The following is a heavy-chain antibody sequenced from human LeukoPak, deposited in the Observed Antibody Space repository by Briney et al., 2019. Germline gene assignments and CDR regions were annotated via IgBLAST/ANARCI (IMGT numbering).Heavy chain of an antibody. D-gene: IGHD3-16*02. Sequence: GGSLRLSCAASGFTFTSHGMHWVRQAPGKGLKGVAVIWDDGSNKYYADSVKGRFTISRDNSKNTLYLQMNSLRAEDTAVYYCAREYRNVWGSYHKLDYWGQGTLVTVSS. CDR1: GFTFTSHG. CDR2: IWDDGSNK. CDR3: AREYRNVWGSYHKLDY. J-gene: IGHJ4*02. V-gene: IGHV3-33*01.